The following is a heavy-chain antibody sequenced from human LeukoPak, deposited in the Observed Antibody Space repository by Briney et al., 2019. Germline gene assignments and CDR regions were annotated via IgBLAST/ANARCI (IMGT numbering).Heavy chain of an antibody. J-gene: IGHJ5*02. CDR3: AGVVVTATLNWIDP. Sequence: SETLSLTCTVSGGSISSSSYYWGWIRQPPGKGLEWIASSYHSGSTYYNPSLKSRVNISVDTSKNQFSLKMTSVTATDTAVYYCAGVVVTATLNWIDPWGQGTLVTVSS. CDR1: GGSISSSSYY. D-gene: IGHD2-21*02. V-gene: IGHV4-39*01. CDR2: SYHSGST.